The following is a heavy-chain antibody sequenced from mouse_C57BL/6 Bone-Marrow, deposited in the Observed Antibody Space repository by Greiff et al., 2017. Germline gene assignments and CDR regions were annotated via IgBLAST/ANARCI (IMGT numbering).Heavy chain of an antibody. CDR2: IDPENGDT. V-gene: IGHV14-4*01. J-gene: IGHJ2*01. D-gene: IGHD2-3*01. Sequence: EVQLQQSGAELVRPGASVKLSCTASGFNIKDAYMHWVKQRPEQGLEWIGWIDPENGDTEYASKFQGKATITADTSSNTAYLQLSSLTSEDTAVYYCMIYDGPYYFDYWGQGTTLTVSS. CDR1: GFNIKDAY. CDR3: MIYDGPYYFDY.